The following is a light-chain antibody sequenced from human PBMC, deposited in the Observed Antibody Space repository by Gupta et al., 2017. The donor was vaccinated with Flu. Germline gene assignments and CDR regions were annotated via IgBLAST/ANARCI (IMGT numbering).Light chain of an antibody. V-gene: IGKV1-9*01. CDR1: QGISSY. Sequence: DIQLTQSPSFLSASVGDRVTITCRASQGISSYLAWYQQKPGKAPKLLIYVASTLQSGVPSRFSGSGSGTELTLTISSLQPEDFATYYCQQLNSYPSFGGGTKVEIK. CDR3: QQLNSYPS. J-gene: IGKJ4*01. CDR2: VAS.